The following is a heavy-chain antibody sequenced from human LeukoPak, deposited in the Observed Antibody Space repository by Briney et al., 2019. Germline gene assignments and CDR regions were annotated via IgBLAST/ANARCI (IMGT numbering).Heavy chain of an antibody. CDR1: GGSFSGYY. CDR2: INHSGST. D-gene: IGHD1-1*01. J-gene: IGHJ4*02. V-gene: IGHV4-34*01. Sequence: PSETLSLTCAVYGGSFSGYYWSWIRQPPGKGLEWIGEINHSGSTNYNPSLKSRVTISVDTSKNQFSLKLSSVTAADTAVYYCARDWNDSFDYWGQGTLVTVSS. CDR3: ARDWNDSFDY.